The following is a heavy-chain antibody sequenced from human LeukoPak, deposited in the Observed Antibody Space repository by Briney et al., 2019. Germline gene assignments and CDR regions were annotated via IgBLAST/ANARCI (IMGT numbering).Heavy chain of an antibody. D-gene: IGHD3-22*01. Sequence: SETLSLTCAVYGGSFSGYYWSWIRQPPGKGLEWIGEINHSGSTNYNPSLKSRVTISVDTSKNQLSLKLSSVTAADTAVYYCARGLRKLLRLFDYWGQGTLVTVSS. J-gene: IGHJ4*02. CDR1: GGSFSGYY. CDR3: ARGLRKLLRLFDY. CDR2: INHSGST. V-gene: IGHV4-34*01.